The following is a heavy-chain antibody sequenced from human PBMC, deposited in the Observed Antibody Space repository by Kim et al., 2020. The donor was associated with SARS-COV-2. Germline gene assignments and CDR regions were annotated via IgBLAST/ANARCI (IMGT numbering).Heavy chain of an antibody. D-gene: IGHD7-27*01. V-gene: IGHV3-53*01. Sequence: GGSLRLSCAASGFSVSDNCMSWVRQAPGKGLEWVSIIYAGGNTDYADSVKGRFTISRDNSHNMLYLQMSSLRADDTALYYCATASVPKWGRDGFDVWGQGTKVTVSS. CDR1: GFSVSDNC. CDR3: ATASVPKWGRDGFDV. J-gene: IGHJ3*01. CDR2: IYAGGNT.